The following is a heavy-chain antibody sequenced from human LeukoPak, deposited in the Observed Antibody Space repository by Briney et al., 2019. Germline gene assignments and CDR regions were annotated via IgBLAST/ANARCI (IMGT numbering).Heavy chain of an antibody. V-gene: IGHV3-21*01. J-gene: IGHJ4*02. CDR1: GFTFSSYS. D-gene: IGHD2-21*01. Sequence: SGGSLRLSCAASGFTFSSYSMNWVRQAPGKGLEWVSSISSSSSYIYYADSLKGRFTISRDNAKNSLYLQMNSLRAEDTAVYYCASKSDTRPFNHFDYWGQGTLVTVSS. CDR2: ISSSSSYI. CDR3: ASKSDTRPFNHFDY.